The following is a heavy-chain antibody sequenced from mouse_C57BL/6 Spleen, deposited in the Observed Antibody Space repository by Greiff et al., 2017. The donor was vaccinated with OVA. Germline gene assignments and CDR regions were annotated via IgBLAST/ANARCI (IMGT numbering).Heavy chain of an antibody. CDR1: GFTFSSYA. J-gene: IGHJ2*01. CDR2: ISDGGSYT. CDR3: ARARESPYFDY. V-gene: IGHV5-4*03. Sequence: EVKLVESGGGLVKPGGSLKLSCAASGFTFSSYAMSWVCQTPEKRLEWVATISDGGSYTYYPDNVKGRFTISRDNAKNNLYLQMSHLKSEDTAMYYCARARESPYFDYWGQGTTLTVSS.